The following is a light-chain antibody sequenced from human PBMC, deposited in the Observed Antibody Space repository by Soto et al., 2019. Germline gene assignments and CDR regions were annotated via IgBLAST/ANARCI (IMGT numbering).Light chain of an antibody. V-gene: IGKV3-11*01. Sequence: EIVLTQSPATLSLSPGERATLSCRASQSVSIYLAWYQQKPGQAPRLLIYDASNRATGVPARFSGSGSGTDFTLTISSLEPEDFAVYYCQQRSNWPRYTFGQGTQLEIK. J-gene: IGKJ2*01. CDR1: QSVSIY. CDR3: QQRSNWPRYT. CDR2: DAS.